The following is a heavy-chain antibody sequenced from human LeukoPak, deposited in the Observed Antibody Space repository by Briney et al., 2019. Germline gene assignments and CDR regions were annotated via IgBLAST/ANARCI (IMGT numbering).Heavy chain of an antibody. D-gene: IGHD6-19*01. Sequence: SETLSLTCTVSSGSISGYYWRWIGQPPGKGLEWGGYISYSGSTNYNPSLKSRVTISVDTSKNQFSLKLSSVTAADTAIFYCARDGRAGSLFAYWGQGTLVTVSS. J-gene: IGHJ4*02. CDR2: ISYSGST. V-gene: IGHV4-59*01. CDR3: ARDGRAGSLFAY. CDR1: SGSISGYY.